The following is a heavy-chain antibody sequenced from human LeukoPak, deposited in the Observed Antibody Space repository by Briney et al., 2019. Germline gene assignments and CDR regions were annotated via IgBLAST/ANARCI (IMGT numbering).Heavy chain of an antibody. V-gene: IGHV3-23*01. CDR2: ISGSGGST. CDR3: AKVRYSSGWYGDY. CDR1: GFTFSSYA. Sequence: GGSLRLSCAASGFTFSSYAMSWVRQAPGKGLEWVSAISGSGGSTYYADSVKGRFTISRDNSKNTVYLQMNSLRAEDTAVYYCAKVRYSSGWYGDYWGQGTLVTVSS. J-gene: IGHJ4*02. D-gene: IGHD6-19*01.